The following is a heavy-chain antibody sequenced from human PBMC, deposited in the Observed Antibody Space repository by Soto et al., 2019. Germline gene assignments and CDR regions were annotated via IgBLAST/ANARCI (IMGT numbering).Heavy chain of an antibody. Sequence: SETLSLTCAVYGGSFSGYYWSWIRQPPGKGLEWIGEINHSGSTNYNPSLKSRVTISVDTSKNQFSLKLSSVTAADTAVYYCAILRFLDNNWFDPWGQGTLVTVSS. J-gene: IGHJ5*02. CDR1: GGSFSGYY. V-gene: IGHV4-34*01. D-gene: IGHD3-3*01. CDR2: INHSGST. CDR3: AILRFLDNNWFDP.